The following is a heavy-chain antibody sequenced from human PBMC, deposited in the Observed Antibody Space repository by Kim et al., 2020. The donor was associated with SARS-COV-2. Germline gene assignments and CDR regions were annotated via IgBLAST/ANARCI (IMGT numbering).Heavy chain of an antibody. CDR1: GDSVSSNSAT. D-gene: IGHD6-13*01. CDR3: ARTAAADKYYYYYGMDV. CDR2: TYYWSKWYN. V-gene: IGHV6-1*01. Sequence: TLSLTCAISGDSVSSNSATWNWIRQSPSKDLEWLGRTYYWSKWYNDYAVSVKSRITINPDTSKNQFSLQLNSVTPEDTAVYFCARTAAADKYYYYYGMDVWGQGTTVTVSS. J-gene: IGHJ6*02.